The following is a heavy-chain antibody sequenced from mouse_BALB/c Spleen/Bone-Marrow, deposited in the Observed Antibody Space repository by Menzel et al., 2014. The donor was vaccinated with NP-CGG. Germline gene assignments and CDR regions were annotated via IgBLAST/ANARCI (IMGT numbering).Heavy chain of an antibody. J-gene: IGHJ2*01. Sequence: VQLKDSGPDLVKPSQSLSFTCTVTGYSITSGYNWRWIRQFPGNKLEWMGYIHYSGSTNYNPSLKSRISITRDTSKNQFFLHLNSVTTEDTATYYCARGGYYGSTYFDYWGQGTTLTVSS. CDR1: GYSITSGYN. D-gene: IGHD1-1*01. V-gene: IGHV3-1*02. CDR2: IHYSGST. CDR3: ARGGYYGSTYFDY.